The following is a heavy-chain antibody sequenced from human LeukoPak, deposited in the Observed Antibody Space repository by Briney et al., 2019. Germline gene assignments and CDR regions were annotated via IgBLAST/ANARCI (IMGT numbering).Heavy chain of an antibody. CDR1: GFTFDDYA. CDR2: ISWKSGTI. Sequence: PGGSLRLSCAASGFTFDDYAMHWVRQPPGKGLEWVSSISWKSGTIGYADSVKGRFTISRDNSKNTLYLQMNSLRAEDTAVYYCAKDGAYIVVVPAAIPHFDYWGQGTLVTVSS. V-gene: IGHV3-9*01. D-gene: IGHD2-2*02. CDR3: AKDGAYIVVVPAAIPHFDY. J-gene: IGHJ4*02.